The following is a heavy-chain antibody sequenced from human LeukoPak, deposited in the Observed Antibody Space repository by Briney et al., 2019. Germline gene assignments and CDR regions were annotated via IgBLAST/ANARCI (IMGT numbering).Heavy chain of an antibody. CDR3: ARDPSCSDISCYGLVY. CDR1: GDTFSNFG. Sequence: ASVKVSCTTSGDTFSNFGLSWVRQAPGQGLEWMGGIIPSFGTTNYAQKFQGRVTFTADESTRTVHMELSSLRSVDTAVYYCARDPSCSDISCYGLVYWGQGTLVTVSS. V-gene: IGHV1-69*13. J-gene: IGHJ4*02. D-gene: IGHD2-2*01. CDR2: IIPSFGTT.